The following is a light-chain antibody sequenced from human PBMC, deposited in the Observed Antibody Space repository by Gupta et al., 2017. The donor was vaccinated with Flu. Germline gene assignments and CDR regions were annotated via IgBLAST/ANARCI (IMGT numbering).Light chain of an antibody. J-gene: IGLJ1*01. V-gene: IGLV2-14*01. Sequence: QSALTQPASVSGSPGQSITISCTGTPSDVGGYNYVSWYQQHPGKVPKLIIYEVSDRPSGVSSRFSGSKSGNTASLTISGLQAEDEADYYCASYTSSNTLYVFGTGTKV. CDR1: PSDVGGYNY. CDR2: EVS. CDR3: ASYTSSNTLYV.